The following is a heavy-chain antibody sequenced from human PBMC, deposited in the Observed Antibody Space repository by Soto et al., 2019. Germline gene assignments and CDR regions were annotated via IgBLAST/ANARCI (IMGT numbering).Heavy chain of an antibody. Sequence: SVKVSCKASGFTFTSSAVQWVRQARGQRLEWIGWIVVGSGNTNYEQKFQERVTITRDMSTSTAYMELSSLRSEDTAVYYCAAKTNWNGDDYWGQGTLVTVSS. J-gene: IGHJ4*02. V-gene: IGHV1-58*01. D-gene: IGHD1-20*01. CDR1: GFTFTSSA. CDR2: IVVGSGNT. CDR3: AAKTNWNGDDY.